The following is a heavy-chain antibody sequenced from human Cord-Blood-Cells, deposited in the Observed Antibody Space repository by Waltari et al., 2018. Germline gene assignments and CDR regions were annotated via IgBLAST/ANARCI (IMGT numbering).Heavy chain of an antibody. D-gene: IGHD6-6*01. CDR3: ARETGYSSSFDY. V-gene: IGHV4-61*09. CDR2: IYTSGST. J-gene: IGHJ4*02. Sequence: QVQLQESGPGLVKPSQTLSLTCTVSGGSISRGSYYRSWIRQPAGKGLEWIGYIYTSGSTNYNPSLKSRVTISVDTSKNQFSLKLSSVTAADTAVYYCARETGYSSSFDYWGQGTLVTVSS. CDR1: GGSISRGSYY.